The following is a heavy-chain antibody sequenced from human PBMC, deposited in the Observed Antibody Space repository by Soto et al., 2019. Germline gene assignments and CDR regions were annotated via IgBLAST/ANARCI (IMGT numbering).Heavy chain of an antibody. V-gene: IGHV3-23*01. CDR2: ISGSGGST. J-gene: IGHJ6*03. Sequence: GGSLRLSCAASGFTFSSYAMSWVRQAPGKGLEWVSAISGSGGSTYYADSVKGRFTITRDNSKNTLYLQMNSLRAEDTAVYYCARGGRSIAALPGLYYYYYMDVWGKGTTVTVSS. D-gene: IGHD6-6*01. CDR1: GFTFSSYA. CDR3: ARGGRSIAALPGLYYYYYMDV.